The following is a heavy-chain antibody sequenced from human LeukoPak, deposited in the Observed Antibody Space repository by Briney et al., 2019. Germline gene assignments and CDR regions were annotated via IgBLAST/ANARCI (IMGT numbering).Heavy chain of an antibody. CDR3: ARTVVVTTEHAFDI. CDR1: GPTFRSYT. D-gene: IGHD4/OR15-4a*01. V-gene: IGHV1-69*06. J-gene: IGHJ3*02. CDR2: IIPISETA. Sequence: SVKVSCRASGPTFRSYTINWVRQAPGQGLEWMGGIIPISETANYAQKFQDRITITADKSTSTAYMELSSLRSDDTAVYFCARTVVVTTEHAFDIWGQGTMVTISS.